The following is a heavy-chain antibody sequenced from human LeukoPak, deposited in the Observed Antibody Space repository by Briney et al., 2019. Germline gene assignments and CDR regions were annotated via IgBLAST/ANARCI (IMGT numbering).Heavy chain of an antibody. V-gene: IGHV1-69*13. Sequence: SVKVSCKASGGTFSSYAISWVRQAPGQGLEWMGGIIPISGTANYAQKFQGRVTITADESTSTAYMELSSLRSEDTAVYYCAIIYVHLEWLSEYYYYGMDVWGQGTTVTVSS. J-gene: IGHJ6*02. CDR2: IIPISGTA. D-gene: IGHD3-3*01. CDR1: GGTFSSYA. CDR3: AIIYVHLEWLSEYYYYGMDV.